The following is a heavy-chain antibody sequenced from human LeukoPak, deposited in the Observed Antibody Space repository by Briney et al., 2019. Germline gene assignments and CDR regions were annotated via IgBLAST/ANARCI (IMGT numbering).Heavy chain of an antibody. CDR3: AKDFPFCGGACGSPRAILFDF. CDR2: IRSGDDET. V-gene: IGHV3-23*01. D-gene: IGHD2-21*02. Sequence: GGSLRLSCAASGFTFSSYSMSWVRQAPGKGLEWVSGIRSGDDETYYADSVKGRFTISRGDSKNTLYLQMNSLRAEDTAVYYCAKDFPFCGGACGSPRAILFDFWGQGTLVTVSS. CDR1: GFTFSSYS. J-gene: IGHJ4*02.